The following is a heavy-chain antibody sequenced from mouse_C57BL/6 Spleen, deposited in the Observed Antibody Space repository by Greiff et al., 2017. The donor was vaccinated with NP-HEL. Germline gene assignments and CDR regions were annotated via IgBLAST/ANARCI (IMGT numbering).Heavy chain of an antibody. D-gene: IGHD1-1*02. CDR1: GYTFTSYW. V-gene: IGHV1-69*01. J-gene: IGHJ1*03. Sequence: QVQLQQPGAELVMPGASVKLSCKASGYTFTSYWMHWVKQRPGQGLEWIGEIDPSDSYTNYNQKFKGKSTLTVDKSSSTAYMQLSSLTSEDSAVYYCARCGNYGYCDVWGTGTTVTVSS. CDR2: IDPSDSYT. CDR3: ARCGNYGYCDV.